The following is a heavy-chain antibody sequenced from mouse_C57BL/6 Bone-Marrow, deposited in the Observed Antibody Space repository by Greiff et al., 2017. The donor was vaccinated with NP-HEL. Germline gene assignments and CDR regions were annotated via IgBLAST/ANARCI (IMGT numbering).Heavy chain of an antibody. CDR3: ARDTTDYFDY. CDR1: GYTFTDYY. J-gene: IGHJ2*01. D-gene: IGHD1-1*01. Sequence: EVQLQQSGPVLVKPGASVKMSCKASGYTFTDYYMNWVKQSHGKSLEWIGVINPYNGGTSYNQKFKGKATLTVDKSSSTAYMELNSLTSEDSAVYYCARDTTDYFDYWGQGTTLTVSS. CDR2: INPYNGGT. V-gene: IGHV1-19*01.